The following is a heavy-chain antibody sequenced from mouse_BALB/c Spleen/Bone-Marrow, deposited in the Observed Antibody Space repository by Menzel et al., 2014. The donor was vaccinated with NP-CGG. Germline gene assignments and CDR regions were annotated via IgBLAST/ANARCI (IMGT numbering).Heavy chain of an antibody. CDR1: GFTFSDYY. CDR3: ARGGIYYGMDY. Sequence: EVKLVASGGGLVQPGGSLKLSCATSGFTFSDYYMYWVRQTPEKRLEWVAYISNGGGRTYYPDTVKGRFTISRDNAKNTLYLQMSRLKAEDTAMYYCARGGIYYGMDYWGQGTSVTVSS. J-gene: IGHJ4*01. CDR2: ISNGGGRT. V-gene: IGHV5-12*02.